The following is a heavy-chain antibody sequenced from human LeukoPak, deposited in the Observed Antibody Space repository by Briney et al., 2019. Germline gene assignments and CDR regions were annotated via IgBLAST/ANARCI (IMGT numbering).Heavy chain of an antibody. D-gene: IGHD1-26*01. V-gene: IGHV3-23*01. CDR2: ISGSGGNT. J-gene: IGHJ4*02. Sequence: PGGSLRLSCAASGFTFSSYAMSWVRQAPGKGLEWVSSISGSGGNTYYAASVKGRFTVSRDNSNNTLYLQMNSLRAEDAAIYYCARQRSGSNWDCWGQGTLVTVSS. CDR1: GFTFSSYA. CDR3: ARQRSGSNWDC.